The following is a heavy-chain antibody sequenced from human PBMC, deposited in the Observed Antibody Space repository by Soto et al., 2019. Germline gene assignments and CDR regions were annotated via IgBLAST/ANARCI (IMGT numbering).Heavy chain of an antibody. J-gene: IGHJ4*02. CDR2: INPNSGGT. Sequence: ASVKVSCKASGYTFTGYYMHWVRQAPGQGLEWMGWINPNSGGTNYAQKFQGRVTMTRDTSISTAYMELSRLRSDGTAVYYCAREGIAARVFGYWGQGTLVTVSS. D-gene: IGHD6-6*01. V-gene: IGHV1-2*02. CDR1: GYTFTGYY. CDR3: AREGIAARVFGY.